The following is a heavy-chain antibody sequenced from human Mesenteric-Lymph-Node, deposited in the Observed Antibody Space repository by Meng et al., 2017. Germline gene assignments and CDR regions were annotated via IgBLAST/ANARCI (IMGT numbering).Heavy chain of an antibody. CDR1: GYTFTGYY. CDR2: INTGNGET. J-gene: IGHJ4*02. Sequence: QAQLVQSGGEVKKPGASVKVSCKASGYTFTGYYMHWVRQAPGQRLEWMGWINTGNGETKYSQKFQGRVTLTRDTSASTAYMELSSLRSEDTAVYYCASRPGIAVAGFDYWGQGTLVTVSS. D-gene: IGHD6-19*01. CDR3: ASRPGIAVAGFDY. V-gene: IGHV1-3*04.